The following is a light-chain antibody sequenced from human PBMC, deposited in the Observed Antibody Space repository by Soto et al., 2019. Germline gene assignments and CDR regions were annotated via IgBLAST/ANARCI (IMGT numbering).Light chain of an antibody. CDR2: AAS. J-gene: IGKJ1*01. Sequence: DIQMTQSPSAMSASVGDRVTITCRASQGINNYLAWFQQKPGKVTKRLIYAASSLQSGVPSRFSGSGSGTEFTLTISSLQPEDFATYYCLQHNSYPWTFGQGTKVDI. V-gene: IGKV1-17*03. CDR3: LQHNSYPWT. CDR1: QGINNY.